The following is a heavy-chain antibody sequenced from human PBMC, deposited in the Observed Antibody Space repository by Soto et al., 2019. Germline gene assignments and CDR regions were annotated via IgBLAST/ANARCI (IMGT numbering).Heavy chain of an antibody. CDR2: MNPNSGNT. J-gene: IGHJ6*02. CDR1: GYTFTSYD. Sequence: QVQLVQSGAEVKKPGASVKVSCKASGYTFTSYDINWVRQATGQGLEWMGWMNPNSGNTGYAQKFQGRVTMTRNTSISTAYMELSSLRSEDTAVYYCARGESSSWPPNYYSYGMDVWGQGTTVTVSS. V-gene: IGHV1-8*01. CDR3: ARGESSSWPPNYYSYGMDV. D-gene: IGHD6-13*01.